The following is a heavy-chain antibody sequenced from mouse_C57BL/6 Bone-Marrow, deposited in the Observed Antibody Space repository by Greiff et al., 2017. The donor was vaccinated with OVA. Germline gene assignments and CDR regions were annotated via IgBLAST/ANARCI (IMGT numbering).Heavy chain of an antibody. J-gene: IGHJ4*01. V-gene: IGHV1-55*01. CDR2: IYPGSGST. D-gene: IGHD2-5*01. Sequence: QVQLKQPGAELVKPGASVKMSCKASGYTFTSYWITWVKQRPGQGLEWIGDIYPGSGSTNYNEKFKSKATLTVDTSSSTAYMQLSSLTSEDSAVYYCAQYSNFYYAMDYWGQGTSVTVSS. CDR3: AQYSNFYYAMDY. CDR1: GYTFTSYW.